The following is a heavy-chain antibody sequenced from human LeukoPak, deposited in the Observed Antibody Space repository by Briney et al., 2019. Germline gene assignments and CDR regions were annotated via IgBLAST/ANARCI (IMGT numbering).Heavy chain of an antibody. CDR3: ARYCSSTSCYLPGFDY. CDR2: IYHSGST. CDR1: GGSISSGGYS. Sequence: PSETQSLTCAVSGGSISSGGYSWSWIRQPPGKGLEWIGYIYHSGSTYYNPSLKSRVTISVDRSKNQFSLKLSSVTAADTAVYYCARYCSSTSCYLPGFDYWGQGTLVTVSS. D-gene: IGHD2-2*01. V-gene: IGHV4-30-2*01. J-gene: IGHJ4*02.